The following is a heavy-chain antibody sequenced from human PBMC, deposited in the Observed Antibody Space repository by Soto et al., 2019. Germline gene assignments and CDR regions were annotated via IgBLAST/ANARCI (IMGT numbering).Heavy chain of an antibody. CDR1: GGSVSSNDYS. CDR3: ARNGDCTRPGCIVGWFDP. V-gene: IGHV4-39*01. J-gene: IGHJ5*02. CDR2: IYSSEDT. D-gene: IGHD2-8*01. Sequence: SETLSLTCTVSGGSVSSNDYSWGWIRQSPGKGLEWIGTIYSSEDTHYNPSLLSRVTISVDKSKSEFSLRLSSVTAADTAVYYCARNGDCTRPGCIVGWFDPWGPGTLVTVSS.